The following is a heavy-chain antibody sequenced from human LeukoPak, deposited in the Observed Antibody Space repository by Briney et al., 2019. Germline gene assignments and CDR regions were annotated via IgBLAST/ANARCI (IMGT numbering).Heavy chain of an antibody. Sequence: PGRSLRLSCAASGFTFSKYAMHWVRQAPGKGLEWVAVSSYDGSIEYYADSVKGRFSLSRDNSKNTLYLQMSSLRTEDTAVYYCARAGGQLVHGFGYFEYWGQGTLVTVSS. CDR1: GFTFSKYA. V-gene: IGHV3-30*04. J-gene: IGHJ4*02. CDR3: ARAGGQLVHGFGYFEY. D-gene: IGHD1-1*01. CDR2: SSYDGSIE.